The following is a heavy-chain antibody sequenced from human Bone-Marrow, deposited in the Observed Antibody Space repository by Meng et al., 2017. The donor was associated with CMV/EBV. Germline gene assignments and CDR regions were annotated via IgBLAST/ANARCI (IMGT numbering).Heavy chain of an antibody. CDR3: ARDPPYSSSWYYYYYGMDV. CDR2: ISSSGSTI. Sequence: GGSLRLSCAASGFTFSDYYMSWIRQAPGKGLEWVSYISSSGSTIYYADSVKGRFTISRDNAKNSLYLQMNRLRAEDTVVYYCARDPPYSSSWYYYYYGMDVWGQGTTVTVSS. CDR1: GFTFSDYY. J-gene: IGHJ6*01. V-gene: IGHV3-11*04. D-gene: IGHD6-13*01.